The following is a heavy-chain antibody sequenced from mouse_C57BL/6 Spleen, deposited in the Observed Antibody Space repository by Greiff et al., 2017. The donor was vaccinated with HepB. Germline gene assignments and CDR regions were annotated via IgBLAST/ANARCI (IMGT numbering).Heavy chain of an antibody. CDR3: ARSGIYYGNYGLDYFDY. CDR2: IDPSDSET. Sequence: QVQLKQPGAELVRPGSSVKLSCKASGYTFTSYWMHWVKQRPIQGLEWIGNIDPSDSETHYNQKFKDKATLTVDKSSSTAYMQLSSLTSEDSAVYYCARSGIYYGNYGLDYFDYWGQGTTLTVSS. D-gene: IGHD2-1*01. V-gene: IGHV1-52*01. J-gene: IGHJ2*01. CDR1: GYTFTSYW.